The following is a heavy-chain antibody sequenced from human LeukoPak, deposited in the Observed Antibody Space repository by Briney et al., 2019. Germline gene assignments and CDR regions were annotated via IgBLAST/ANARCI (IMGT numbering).Heavy chain of an antibody. Sequence: GASVKVSCKASGYTFTDYYMHWVRQAPGQGLEWMGWINPNSGGTNYAQKFQGRVTMTRDTSISTAYMELSRLRSDDTAVYYCARDKGELLAASGFDPWGQGTLVTVSS. CDR2: INPNSGGT. CDR3: ARDKGELLAASGFDP. V-gene: IGHV1-2*02. D-gene: IGHD6-13*01. J-gene: IGHJ5*02. CDR1: GYTFTDYY.